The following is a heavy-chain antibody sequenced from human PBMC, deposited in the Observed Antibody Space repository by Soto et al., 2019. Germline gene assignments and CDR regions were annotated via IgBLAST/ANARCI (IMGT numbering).Heavy chain of an antibody. J-gene: IGHJ4*02. V-gene: IGHV4-59*01. CDR3: ARGVAVPGAHIDY. CDR2: VYYTGST. Sequence: SETLSLTCSVSGGSISGSYWSWIRQSPGKGLEWPGYVYYTGSTNYSPSLRRRVSISVDTSKNEFSLRLSSVTAADTAVYFCARGVAVPGAHIDYWGQGTQVTVP. D-gene: IGHD6-19*01. CDR1: GGSISGSY.